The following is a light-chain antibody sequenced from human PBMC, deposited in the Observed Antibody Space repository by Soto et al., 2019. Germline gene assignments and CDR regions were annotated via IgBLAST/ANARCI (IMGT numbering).Light chain of an antibody. J-gene: IGKJ1*01. CDR1: QSVSSSY. CDR3: QQYGSSPWT. CDR2: GAS. V-gene: IGKV3-20*01. Sequence: IVLTQSPGTLSLSPGERATLSCRASQSVSSSYLGWYQQKPGQAPRLLIYGASSRATGIPDRFSGSGSGTDFTLTISRLEPEDFAVYYRQQYGSSPWTFGQGTKVAIK.